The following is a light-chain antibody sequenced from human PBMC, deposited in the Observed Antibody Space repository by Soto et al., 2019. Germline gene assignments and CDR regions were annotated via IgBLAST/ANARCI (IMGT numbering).Light chain of an antibody. CDR2: DVS. V-gene: IGKV1-13*02. J-gene: IGKJ5*01. CDR1: QDIRGA. CDR3: QQFNSSPIT. Sequence: AIQVTQSPSSLSASVGDRVTMTCRASQDIRGALAWYQQKSGKPPNLLIYDVSTLEGGVPSRFSGSGSGTEFTLTISSLQPEDFGTYYCQQFNSSPITCGHGTRLEIK.